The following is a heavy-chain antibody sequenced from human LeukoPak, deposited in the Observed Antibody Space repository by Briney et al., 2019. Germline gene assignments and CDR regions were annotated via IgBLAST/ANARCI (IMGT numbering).Heavy chain of an antibody. CDR2: ISNDGDNE. Sequence: RGSLRLSCVASGFIFINSPMHWVRQTPGKGLEWVAVISNDGDNEYYADSAKGRFSISRDNSKNTLYLEMNNLKIEDTALFYCAKGHNSGDYYFDSWGPGTLVTVSA. J-gene: IGHJ4*02. D-gene: IGHD4-17*01. CDR1: GFIFINSP. V-gene: IGHV3-30-3*01. CDR3: AKGHNSGDYYFDS.